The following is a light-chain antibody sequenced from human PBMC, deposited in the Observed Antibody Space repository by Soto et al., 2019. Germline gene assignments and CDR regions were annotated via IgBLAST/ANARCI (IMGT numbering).Light chain of an antibody. Sequence: DIQLTQSPSFLSTSVGDRVTITCRASQGINNYLAWYQQKPGKAPKLLIYAASTLQSGVPSRFSGSGSGTEFTLTISSLQPEDFATYYCQHLINYPITFGQGTRLEIK. CDR3: QHLINYPIT. CDR2: AAS. CDR1: QGINNY. V-gene: IGKV1-9*01. J-gene: IGKJ5*01.